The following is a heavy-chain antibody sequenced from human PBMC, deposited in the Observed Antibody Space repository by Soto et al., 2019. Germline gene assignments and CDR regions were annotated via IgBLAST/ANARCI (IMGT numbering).Heavy chain of an antibody. Sequence: EVQLVESGGGLVQPGGSLRLSCAASGFTFRSHSMNWVRQAPGKGLEWISYISRGNTTIYYADSVKGRFTISRDDAKNPLFLQMDLLGDGDSAVYFCAGGHDAGRKYFSYALDLWGQWATGTLPS. CDR1: GFTFRSHS. CDR2: ISRGNTTI. CDR3: AGGHDAGRKYFSYALDL. D-gene: IGHD3-3*01. J-gene: IGHJ6*02. V-gene: IGHV3-48*02.